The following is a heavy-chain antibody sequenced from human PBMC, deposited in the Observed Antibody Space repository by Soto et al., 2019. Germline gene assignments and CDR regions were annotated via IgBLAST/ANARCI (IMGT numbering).Heavy chain of an antibody. V-gene: IGHV3-33*01. Sequence: GGSLRLSCEASGFKFGTYGMHWVRQAPGKGLEWVAIIWYDGSNDYYAASVKGRFTISKDNSKNTLFLHMSSLTVDDTAMYYCARIRGLGLTDGLDIWGQGTMVTVSS. CDR3: ARIRGLGLTDGLDI. D-gene: IGHD3-10*01. CDR1: GFKFGTYG. CDR2: IWYDGSND. J-gene: IGHJ3*02.